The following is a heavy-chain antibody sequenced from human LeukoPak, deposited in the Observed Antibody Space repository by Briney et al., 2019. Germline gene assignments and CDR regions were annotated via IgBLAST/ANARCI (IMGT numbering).Heavy chain of an antibody. CDR2: IKPKTDGETT. D-gene: IGHD2-21*01. J-gene: IGHJ4*02. CDR1: GFTVSSNY. V-gene: IGHV3-15*01. Sequence: PGGSLRLSCAASGFTVSSNYMSWVRQAPGKGLEWVGRIKPKTDGETTEYAAPVKDRFSISRDDSKSMMYLQMNSLRTEDTAVYYCITPLPYSAQGGQGTLVTVSS. CDR3: ITPLPYSAQ.